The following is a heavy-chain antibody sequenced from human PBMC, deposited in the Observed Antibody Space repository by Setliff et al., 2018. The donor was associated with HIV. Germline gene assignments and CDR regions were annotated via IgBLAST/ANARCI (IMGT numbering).Heavy chain of an antibody. D-gene: IGHD3-16*01. Sequence: SETLSLTCTVSGGSISSYYWSWIRQPPGKGLEWIGYVYYSGSSNYNPYLQSRVTISVDTSKNQFFLILSSGTAADTAMYYCARSYGYNVDYWGQGKLVTVSS. CDR1: GGSISSYY. CDR2: VYYSGSS. V-gene: IGHV4-59*13. J-gene: IGHJ4*02. CDR3: ARSYGYNVDY.